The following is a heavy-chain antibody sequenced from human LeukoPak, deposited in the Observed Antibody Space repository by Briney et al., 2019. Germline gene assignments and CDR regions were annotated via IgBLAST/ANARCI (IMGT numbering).Heavy chain of an antibody. D-gene: IGHD6-13*01. CDR2: TYYRSKWYN. Sequence: SQTLSLTCAISGDSVSSNSAAWNWIRQSPSRGLEWLGRTYYRSKWYNDYAVSVKSRITINPDTSENQFSLQLNSVTPEDTAVYYCARGPRPRSYSSSWFDYWGQGTLVTVSS. CDR3: ARGPRPRSYSSSWFDY. J-gene: IGHJ4*02. V-gene: IGHV6-1*01. CDR1: GDSVSSNSAA.